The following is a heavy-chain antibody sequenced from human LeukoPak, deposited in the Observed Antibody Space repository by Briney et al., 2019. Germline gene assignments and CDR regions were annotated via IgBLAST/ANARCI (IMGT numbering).Heavy chain of an antibody. CDR1: GFTFGDYA. J-gene: IGHJ4*02. D-gene: IGHD6-13*01. CDR2: IRSKAYGGTT. Sequence: GGSLRLSCTASGFTFGDYAMSWVRQAPGKGLESVGFIRSKAYGGTTEYAASVKGRFTISRDDSKSIAYLQMNSLKTEDTAVYYCTSGIAAAGTHYWGRGTLVTISS. CDR3: TSGIAAAGTHY. V-gene: IGHV3-49*04.